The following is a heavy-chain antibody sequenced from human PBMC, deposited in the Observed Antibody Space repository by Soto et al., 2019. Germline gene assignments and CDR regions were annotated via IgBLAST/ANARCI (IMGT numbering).Heavy chain of an antibody. J-gene: IGHJ5*02. V-gene: IGHV4-31*03. CDR2: RSYSGST. CDR3: AREGGLAYCGGDCLYNWFDP. Sequence: QVQLQESGPGLVKPSQTLSLTCPVSGGSISSGDYYWSWVRQHPGKGLEWIGYRSYSGSTYYNPSLKSRVTIVVDTSRNQFSLRLSSVTAADTAVYYCAREGGLAYCGGDCLYNWFDPWGQGTLVTVSS. D-gene: IGHD2-21*02. CDR1: GGSISSGDYY.